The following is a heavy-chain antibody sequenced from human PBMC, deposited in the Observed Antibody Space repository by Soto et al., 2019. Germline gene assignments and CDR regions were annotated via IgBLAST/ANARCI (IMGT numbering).Heavy chain of an antibody. Sequence: QVQLMQSGAEVKKPGASVKVSCKASGDTFTNYYIHWVRQAPGQGLEWMGTVNPSGGHTTYAQHSRGSVNMARDTSTSTLYMELTSLTADDTAVYYCARGGHVVVVTAALDYWGQGTLVTVSS. CDR2: VNPSGGHT. V-gene: IGHV1-46*01. CDR3: ARGGHVVVVTAALDY. CDR1: GDTFTNYY. J-gene: IGHJ4*02. D-gene: IGHD2-21*02.